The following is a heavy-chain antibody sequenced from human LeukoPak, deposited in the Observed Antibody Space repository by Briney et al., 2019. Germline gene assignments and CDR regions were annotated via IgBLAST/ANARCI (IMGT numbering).Heavy chain of an antibody. CDR2: IYSGGST. CDR1: GFIVSSKY. J-gene: IGHJ4*02. Sequence: PGGPMSLSCAASGFIVSSKYMRWVRQAPGKGLERVSVIYSGGSTYYAASVEGRFTISRDNSKNTVYLQMNNLRVDDTAVYYCARAGPIDYWGQGILVTVSS. V-gene: IGHV3-53*01. CDR3: ARAGPIDY.